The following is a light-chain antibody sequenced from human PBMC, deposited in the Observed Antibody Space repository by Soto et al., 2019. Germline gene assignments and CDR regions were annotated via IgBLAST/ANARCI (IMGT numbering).Light chain of an antibody. V-gene: IGKV1-5*03. Sequence: DIHMTQSPSTLSVYIREIVTITCRASQSISSWLAWYQQKPGKAPKLLIYKASSLESGVPSRFSGSGSGTEFTLTISSLQPDDFATYYCQQYNSYTFGQGTKVDIK. CDR2: KAS. CDR3: QQYNSYT. J-gene: IGKJ1*01. CDR1: QSISSW.